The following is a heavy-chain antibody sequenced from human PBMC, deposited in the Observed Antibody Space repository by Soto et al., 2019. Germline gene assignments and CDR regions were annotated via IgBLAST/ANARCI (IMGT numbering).Heavy chain of an antibody. J-gene: IGHJ6*02. CDR3: AILYYYDSGDYYSNYQYYGMDV. Sequence: ASVKVSCKASGFTFTSFYMHWVRQAPGQGPEWMGIMHPYGGSTGYAQKFQGRVTLTRDTSTRTDYMELSSLRSDDTAVYYCAILYYYDSGDYYSNYQYYGMDVWGQGTAVTVSS. CDR1: GFTFTSFY. V-gene: IGHV1-46*01. D-gene: IGHD3-22*01. CDR2: MHPYGGST.